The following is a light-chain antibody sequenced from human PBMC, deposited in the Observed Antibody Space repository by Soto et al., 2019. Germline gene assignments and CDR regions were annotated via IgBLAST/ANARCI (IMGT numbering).Light chain of an antibody. CDR3: QQYSYRPPWT. V-gene: IGKV3-15*01. CDR2: GAS. J-gene: IGKJ1*01. Sequence: EVVMTQSPATLSVSPGERATLSCRASQSVNINVAWYQQKTGQAPRLLIYGASTRATGIADRFSGTGSGTGFTLTISSLQSEDFAVYYCQQYSYRPPWTFGQGTKVDIK. CDR1: QSVNIN.